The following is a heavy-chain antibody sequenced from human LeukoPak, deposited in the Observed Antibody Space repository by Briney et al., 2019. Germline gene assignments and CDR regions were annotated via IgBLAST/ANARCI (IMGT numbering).Heavy chain of an antibody. CDR3: ARDFVDSSVDY. V-gene: IGHV3-30*04. D-gene: IGHD2-15*01. Sequence: PGGSLRLSCAASVFTFSAYAMHWVRQAPGKGLEWVAVISYDGSNKKYADSMKGRFTVSRDNSKNTLYLQMNSLRVEDTAVYYCARDFVDSSVDYWGQGTLVTVSP. CDR2: ISYDGSNK. J-gene: IGHJ4*02. CDR1: VFTFSAYA.